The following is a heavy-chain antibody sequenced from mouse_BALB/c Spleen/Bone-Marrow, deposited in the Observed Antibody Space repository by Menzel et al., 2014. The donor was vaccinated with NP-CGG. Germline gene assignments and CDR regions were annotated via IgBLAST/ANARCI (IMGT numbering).Heavy chain of an antibody. CDR3: TRSTMITYFDY. V-gene: IGHV1S81*02. CDR1: GYTFTSYY. Sequence: VQLQESGAELVKPGASVKLSCKASGYTFTSYYMYWVKQRPGQGLEWIGEINPSNGGTNFNEKFKSKATLTVDTSSSAAYMQHSSLTSEDSAVYYCTRSTMITYFDYWGQGTTLTVSS. J-gene: IGHJ2*01. CDR2: INPSNGGT. D-gene: IGHD2-4*01.